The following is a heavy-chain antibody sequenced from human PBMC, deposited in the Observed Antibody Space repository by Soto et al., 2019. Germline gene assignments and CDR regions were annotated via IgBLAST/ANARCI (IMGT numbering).Heavy chain of an antibody. CDR2: NIPIFGTA. V-gene: IGHV1-69*01. CDR3: AGDSAAGTTLWPPAY. CDR1: GGTFSSYA. D-gene: IGHD6-13*01. Sequence: QVQLVQSGAEVKKPGSSVKVSCKASGGTFSSYAISWVRQAPGQGLEWMGGNIPIFGTANYAEKFQGRVTITADESTSTAYMELSSLRCEDTAVYYCAGDSAAGTTLWPPAYWGQGTLVTVSS. J-gene: IGHJ4*02.